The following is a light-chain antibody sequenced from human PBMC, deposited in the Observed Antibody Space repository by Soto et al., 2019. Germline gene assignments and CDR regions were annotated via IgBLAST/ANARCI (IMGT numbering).Light chain of an antibody. Sequence: IVCTTKPATPSFSPGERATLSCRASQSVSSYLAWYQQKPGQAPRLLIYDASNRATGIPARFSGSGSGTDFTLTISSLEPEDFAVYYCQQRSNWPPTFGQGTRLEI. J-gene: IGKJ5*01. V-gene: IGKV3-11*01. CDR1: QSVSSY. CDR3: QQRSNWPPT. CDR2: DAS.